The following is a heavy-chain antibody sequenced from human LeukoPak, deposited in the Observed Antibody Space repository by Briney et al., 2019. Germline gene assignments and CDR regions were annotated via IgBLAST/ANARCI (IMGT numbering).Heavy chain of an antibody. CDR3: ASDSGSYQASNSY. J-gene: IGHJ4*02. Sequence: ASVKVSCKASGGTFSSYAISWVRQAPGQGLEWMGWINPNSGGTNYAQKFQGRVTMTRDTSISTAYMELSRLRSDDTAVYYCASDSGSYQASNSYWGQGTLVTVSS. D-gene: IGHD1-26*01. CDR2: INPNSGGT. CDR1: GGTFSSYA. V-gene: IGHV1-2*02.